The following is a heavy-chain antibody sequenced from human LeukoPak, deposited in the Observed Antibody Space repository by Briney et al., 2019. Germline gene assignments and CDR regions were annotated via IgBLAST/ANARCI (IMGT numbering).Heavy chain of an antibody. J-gene: IGHJ3*02. CDR2: MNPNSGNT. CDR3: AREAGGRGAFDI. D-gene: IGHD3-10*01. CDR1: GYTFTSYD. Sequence: ASVKVSCKASGYTFTSYDINWVRQATGQGLEWMGWMNPNSGNTGYAQKFQGRVTITRNTSISTAYMELSSLRSDDTALYYCAREAGGRGAFDIWGQGTMVTVSS. V-gene: IGHV1-8*03.